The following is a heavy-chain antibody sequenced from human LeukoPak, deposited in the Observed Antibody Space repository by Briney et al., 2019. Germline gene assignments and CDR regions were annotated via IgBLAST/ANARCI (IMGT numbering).Heavy chain of an antibody. D-gene: IGHD5-18*01. CDR3: ARGPWIQLWLLDY. V-gene: IGHV1-2*04. CDR1: GYTFTGYY. Sequence: ASVTVSCKASGYTFTGYYMHWVRQAPGQGLEWMGWINPNSGGTNYAQKFQGWVTMTRDTSISTAYMELSRLRSDDTAVYYCARGPWIQLWLLDYWGQGTLVTVSS. CDR2: INPNSGGT. J-gene: IGHJ4*02.